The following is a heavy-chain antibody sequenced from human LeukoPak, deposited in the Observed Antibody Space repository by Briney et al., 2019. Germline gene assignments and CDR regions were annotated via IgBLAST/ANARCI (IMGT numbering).Heavy chain of an antibody. J-gene: IGHJ4*02. D-gene: IGHD6-13*01. CDR3: ARPIIAAAEIGDY. Sequence: GGSLRLSCAASGFTFSSYAMHWVRQAPGKGLEWVAVISYDGSNKYYADSVKGRFTISRDNSKNTLYLQMNSLRAEGTAVYYCARPIIAAAEIGDYWGQGTLVTVSS. CDR2: ISYDGSNK. CDR1: GFTFSSYA. V-gene: IGHV3-30*04.